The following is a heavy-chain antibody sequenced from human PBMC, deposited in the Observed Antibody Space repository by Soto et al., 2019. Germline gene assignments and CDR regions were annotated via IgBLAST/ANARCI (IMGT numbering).Heavy chain of an antibody. D-gene: IGHD1-26*01. CDR3: ARGHSGSNL. CDR1: GGSFSGYY. Sequence: SETLSLTCAVYGGSFSGYYWSWIRQPPGKGLEWIGEINHSGSSNYNPSLKSRITISVDTAKTQFSLKLSSVTAADTAVYYCARGHSGSNLWGQGTLVTVSS. J-gene: IGHJ5*02. CDR2: INHSGSS. V-gene: IGHV4-34*01.